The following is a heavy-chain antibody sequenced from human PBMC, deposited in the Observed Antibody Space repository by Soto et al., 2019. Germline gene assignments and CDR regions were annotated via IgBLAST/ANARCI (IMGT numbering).Heavy chain of an antibody. CDR3: ARGQWGQSGNFYFDH. Sequence: SCAPYRFRFGNNVIHCDRQAPGKGLEWVAVMCYNGRSLSYTESVKGRFTISRDNSKSTLYLQMSSLRADDTAVYYCARGQWGQSGNFYFDHWGQGALVTVSS. V-gene: IGHV3-33*01. J-gene: IGHJ4*02. CDR2: MCYNGRSL. CDR1: RFRFGNNV. D-gene: IGHD1-26*01.